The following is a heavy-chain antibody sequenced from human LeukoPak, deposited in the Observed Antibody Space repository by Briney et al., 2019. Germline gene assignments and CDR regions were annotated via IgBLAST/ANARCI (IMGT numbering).Heavy chain of an antibody. CDR2: IKPNSGDT. V-gene: IGHV1-2*02. Sequence: ASVKVSCKASGYTFTGYYIHWVRQDPRQGLQWMGWIKPNSGDTEYAQKFQGRVTMTRDTSISTVYMEPSSLRSDDTAVYYCARADSVPAGDYHYWYMDVWGKGTTVTVSS. CDR1: GYTFTGYY. CDR3: ARADSVPAGDYHYWYMDV. J-gene: IGHJ6*03. D-gene: IGHD6-13*01.